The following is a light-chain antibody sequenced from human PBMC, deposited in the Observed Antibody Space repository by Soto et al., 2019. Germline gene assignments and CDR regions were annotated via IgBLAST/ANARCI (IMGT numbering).Light chain of an antibody. Sequence: EIVLTQSPGTLSLSPGERATLSCRASQSVSSSYLAWYQQKPGQAPRLLIYGASSRATGIPDRFSGSGSGTDFTLTISRLEPADFAVYYCQQYGSSPLFTFGRGTTVDIK. CDR1: QSVSSSY. V-gene: IGKV3-20*01. CDR3: QQYGSSPLFT. J-gene: IGKJ3*01. CDR2: GAS.